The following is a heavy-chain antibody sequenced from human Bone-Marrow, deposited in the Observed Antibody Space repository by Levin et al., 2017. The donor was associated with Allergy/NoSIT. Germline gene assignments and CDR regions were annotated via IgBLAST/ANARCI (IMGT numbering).Heavy chain of an antibody. CDR3: ARDLIGDSSSSGPSFQH. Sequence: SVKVSCKASGGTFSSYAISWVRQAPGQGLEWMGGIIPIFGTANYAQKFQGRVTITADESTSTAYMELSSLRSEDTAVYYCARDLIGDSSSSGPSFQHWGQGTLVTVSS. V-gene: IGHV1-69*13. D-gene: IGHD6-6*01. CDR1: GGTFSSYA. J-gene: IGHJ1*01. CDR2: IIPIFGTA.